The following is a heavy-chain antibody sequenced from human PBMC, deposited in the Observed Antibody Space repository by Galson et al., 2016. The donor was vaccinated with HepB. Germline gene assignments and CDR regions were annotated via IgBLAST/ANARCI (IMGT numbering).Heavy chain of an antibody. Sequence: ETLSLTCAVSGGSINSDVWWSWIRQSPGKGPEWIGFIYYRGSTNYNPPLKSRVTISVDTSKHQFSLKLTSVTTADTAVYYCAFSFSLNDHWGQGTLVTVSS. CDR2: IYYRGST. V-gene: IGHV4-59*12. J-gene: IGHJ4*02. CDR3: AFSFSLNDH. CDR1: GGSINSDVW. D-gene: IGHD2-2*01.